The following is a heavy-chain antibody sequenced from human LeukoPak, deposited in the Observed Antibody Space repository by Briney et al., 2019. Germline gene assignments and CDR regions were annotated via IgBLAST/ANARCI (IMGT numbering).Heavy chain of an antibody. CDR2: INWNGGST. J-gene: IGHJ4*02. CDR3: AKGAHSSSWYVFDY. Sequence: GGSLRLSCAASGFTFDDYGMSWVRQAPGKGLEWVSGINWNGGSTGYADSVKGRFTISRDNAKNSLYLQMNSLRAEDTALYYCAKGAHSSSWYVFDYWGQGTLVTVSS. D-gene: IGHD6-13*01. V-gene: IGHV3-20*04. CDR1: GFTFDDYG.